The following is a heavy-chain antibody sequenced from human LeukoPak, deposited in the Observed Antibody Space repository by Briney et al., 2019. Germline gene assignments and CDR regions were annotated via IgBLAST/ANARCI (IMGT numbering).Heavy chain of an antibody. J-gene: IGHJ5*02. CDR2: INSDGTTT. Sequence: GGSLRLSCAASGFTFSNYFMHWVRQAQGKGLVWVSRINSDGTTTTYAESVKGRFTISRDNAKNTLYLQMSSLGDEDTAVYYCARRVDATRWLDPWGQGTLVTVSS. V-gene: IGHV3-74*03. CDR3: ARRVDATRWLDP. D-gene: IGHD2-15*01. CDR1: GFTFSNYF.